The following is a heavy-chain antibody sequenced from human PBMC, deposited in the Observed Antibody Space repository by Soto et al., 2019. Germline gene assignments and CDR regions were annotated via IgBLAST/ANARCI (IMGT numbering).Heavy chain of an antibody. CDR1: GYTFTSYG. D-gene: IGHD3-3*01. CDR3: ARPYYDFWSGYPYYYYGMDV. CDR2: ISAYNGNT. V-gene: IGHV1-18*01. J-gene: IGHJ6*02. Sequence: ASVKVSCKASGYTFTSYGISWVRQAPGQGLEWMGWISAYNGNTNYAQKLQGRVTMTTDTSTSTAYMELRSLRSDDTAVYYCARPYYDFWSGYPYYYYGMDVWGQGTTVTVSS.